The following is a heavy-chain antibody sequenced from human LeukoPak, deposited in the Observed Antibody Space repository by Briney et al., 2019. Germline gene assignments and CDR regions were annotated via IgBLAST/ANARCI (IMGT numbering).Heavy chain of an antibody. V-gene: IGHV1-2*02. J-gene: IGHJ5*02. CDR3: ARDLYGNWFDP. CDR2: INPNSGGT. D-gene: IGHD2-8*01. CDR1: GYTFTGYY. Sequence: ASVKVSCKASGYTFTGYYMHWVRQAPGQGLEWMGWINPNSGGTNYAQKFQGRVTMTRDTSISTAYMELRSLRSDDTAVYYCARDLYGNWFDPWGQGTLVTVSS.